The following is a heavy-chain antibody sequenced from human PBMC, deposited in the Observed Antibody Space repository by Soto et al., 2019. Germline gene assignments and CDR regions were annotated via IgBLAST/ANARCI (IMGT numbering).Heavy chain of an antibody. CDR2: IYDSGNT. V-gene: IGHV4-30-2*01. CDR3: ARGQGAAAGHSNFDY. CDR1: DGSISGTTYS. J-gene: IGHJ4*02. Sequence: SETLSLTCAVSDGSISGTTYSWSWIRQPQGKGLEWIGYIYDSGNTYYNPSLKSQFSISVDRSKNQFSLKLSSVTAADTALYYCARGQGAAAGHSNFDYWGQGALVTVSS. D-gene: IGHD6-13*01.